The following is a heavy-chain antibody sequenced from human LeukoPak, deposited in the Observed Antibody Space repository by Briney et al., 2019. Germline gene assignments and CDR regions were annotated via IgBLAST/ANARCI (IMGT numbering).Heavy chain of an antibody. V-gene: IGHV1-46*01. CDR3: ARDGLAAAVDY. CDR2: INPSGGST. Sequence: ASVKVSCKASGYTFTSYYMHWARQAPGQGLEWMGIINPSGGSTSYAQKFQGRVTMTRDTSTSTVYMELSSLRSEDTAVYYCARDGLAAAVDYWGQGTLVIVSS. D-gene: IGHD2-15*01. CDR1: GYTFTSYY. J-gene: IGHJ4*02.